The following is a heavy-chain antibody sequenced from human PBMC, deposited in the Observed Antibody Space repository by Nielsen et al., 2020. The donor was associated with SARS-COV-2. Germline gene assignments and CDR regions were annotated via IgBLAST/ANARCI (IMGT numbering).Heavy chain of an antibody. V-gene: IGHV3-21*01. Sequence: GGSLKISCAASGLTFSNYSMMLVREAPGKGLEGVSHISSSGSYKYYADSVKGRFTISRDNAKNSVYLQMNSLRAEDTAVFYCATDQYCPHGICSSGGRDYWGQGTLVAVSA. D-gene: IGHD2-8*01. J-gene: IGHJ4*02. CDR2: ISSSGSYK. CDR3: ATDQYCPHGICSSGGRDY. CDR1: GLTFSNYS.